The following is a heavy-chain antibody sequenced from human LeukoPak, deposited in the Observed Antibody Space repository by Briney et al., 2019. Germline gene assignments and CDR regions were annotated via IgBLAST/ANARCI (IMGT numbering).Heavy chain of an antibody. Sequence: SETLSLTCTVSGGSISSGGYYWIWIRQHPGKGLEWIGYIYYSGSTYYNPSLKSRVTISVDTSKNQFSLKLSSVTAADTAVYYCAREDLSGTFDYWGQGTLVTVSS. CDR1: GGSISSGGYY. CDR3: AREDLSGTFDY. V-gene: IGHV4-31*03. CDR2: IYYSGST. D-gene: IGHD6-13*01. J-gene: IGHJ4*02.